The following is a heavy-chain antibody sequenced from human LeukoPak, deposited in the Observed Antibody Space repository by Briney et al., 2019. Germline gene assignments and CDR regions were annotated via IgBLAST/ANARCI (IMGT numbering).Heavy chain of an antibody. CDR3: ARVSCSSTSCTTNNWFDP. D-gene: IGHD2-2*01. CDR1: GGTFSSYA. Sequence: SVKVSCKASGGTFSSYAISWVRQAPGQGLEWMGGIIPIFGTANYAQKFQGRVTITTGESTSTAYMELSSLRSEDTAVYYCARVSCSSTSCTTNNWFDPWGQGTLVTVSS. J-gene: IGHJ5*02. CDR2: IIPIFGTA. V-gene: IGHV1-69*05.